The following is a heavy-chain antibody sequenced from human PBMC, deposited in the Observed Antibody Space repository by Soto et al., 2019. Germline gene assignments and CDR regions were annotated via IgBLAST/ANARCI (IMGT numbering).Heavy chain of an antibody. V-gene: IGHV5-51*01. CDR2: IYPGDSDT. CDR1: GYNFASYW. CDR3: ARPRGSGSYYIVEFDF. Sequence: GESHKISSKGSGYNFASYWIGWVRQMPGKGLEWMGIIYPGDSDTRYSPSFQGQVTISADKSISTAYLQWSSLKASDTAMYYCARPRGSGSYYIVEFDFWGQGALVTV. D-gene: IGHD3-10*01. J-gene: IGHJ4*02.